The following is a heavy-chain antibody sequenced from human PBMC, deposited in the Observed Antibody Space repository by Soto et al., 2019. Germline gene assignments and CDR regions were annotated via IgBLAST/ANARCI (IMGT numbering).Heavy chain of an antibody. D-gene: IGHD5-12*01. CDR1: GASISYGGFS. CDR2: ISHLEST. V-gene: IGHV4-30-2*06. J-gene: IGHJ4*02. CDR3: ARGGGYDSFDY. Sequence: SETLSLTCTVSGASISYGGFSWSWIRQSPGKGLEWIGYISHLESTYFHPSFKSRLTMSIDRTRNQFSLKLSSVTAADMAVYYCARGGGYDSFDYWGQGVLVTVPQ.